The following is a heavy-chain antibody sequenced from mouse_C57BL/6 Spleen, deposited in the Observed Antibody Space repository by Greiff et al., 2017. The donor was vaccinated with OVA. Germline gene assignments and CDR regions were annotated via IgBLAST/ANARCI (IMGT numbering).Heavy chain of an antibody. J-gene: IGHJ2*01. CDR3: ARQLGGDY. CDR1: GFTFSDYG. Sequence: EVKLVESGGGLVKPGGSLKLSCAASGFTFSDYGMHWVRQAPEKGLEWVAYISSGSSTIYYADTVKGRVTITRDNAKNTLSLQMTSLRSEATAMYYCARQLGGDYWGQGTTLTVSS. CDR2: ISSGSSTI. D-gene: IGHD4-1*02. V-gene: IGHV5-17*01.